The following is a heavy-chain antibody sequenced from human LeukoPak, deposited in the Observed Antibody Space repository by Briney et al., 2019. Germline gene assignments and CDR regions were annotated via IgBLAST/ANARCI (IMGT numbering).Heavy chain of an antibody. J-gene: IGHJ4*02. D-gene: IGHD5-18*01. CDR3: AKDRGYSYGYFDY. CDR1: GFTFSSYG. V-gene: IGHV3-30*18. Sequence: GGSLRLSCAASGFTFSSYGMHWVRQAPGKGLEWVAVISYDGSNKYYADSVKGRFTISRDNSKNTLYLQMDSLRAEDTAVYYCAKDRGYSYGYFDYWGQGTLVTVSS. CDR2: ISYDGSNK.